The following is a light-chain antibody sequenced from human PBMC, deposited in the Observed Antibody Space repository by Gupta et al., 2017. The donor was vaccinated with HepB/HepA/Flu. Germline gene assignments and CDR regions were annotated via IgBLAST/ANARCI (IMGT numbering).Light chain of an antibody. J-gene: IGLJ3*02. CDR1: SGSFASNS. CDR2: EDN. Sequence: NFMLTQPHPVSESPGKTITTSSTGSSGSFASNSVQWYQQRPGSAPTTVIYEDNQRPSGVPDRFSGSIDSSSNSASLTISGLKTEDEADYYCQSYDSSNRWVFGGGTKLTVL. V-gene: IGLV6-57*02. CDR3: QSYDSSNRWV.